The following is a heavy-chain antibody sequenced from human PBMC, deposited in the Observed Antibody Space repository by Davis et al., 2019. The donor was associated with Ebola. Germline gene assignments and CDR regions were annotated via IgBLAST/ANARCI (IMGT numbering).Heavy chain of an antibody. CDR1: GYSISSGYY. J-gene: IGHJ6*02. D-gene: IGHD2-2*01. V-gene: IGHV4-61*01. Sequence: SETLSLAYALSGYSISSGYYCGWIRQPPGKGLEWIGYIYYSGSTTYNPSLRSRVTISVDTSQNQFSLKVNSVTAADTAVYYCARAHASYYYYGMDVWGQGTTVTVSS. CDR2: IYYSGST. CDR3: ARAHASYYYYGMDV.